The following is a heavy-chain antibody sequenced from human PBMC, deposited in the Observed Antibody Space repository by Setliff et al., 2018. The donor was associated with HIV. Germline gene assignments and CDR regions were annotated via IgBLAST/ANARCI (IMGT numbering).Heavy chain of an antibody. D-gene: IGHD3-16*01. V-gene: IGHV5-51*01. CDR2: MNPDGSNT. CDR1: GYSFITYW. Sequence: PGESLKISCKGSGYSFITYWIGLVRQRPGKGLEWMGIMNPDGSNTSYSPSFQGQVTISVDKSISTAYLQWSSLNASDTAFYYCARFYGSYDVGGFDIWGQGTKVPVSS. J-gene: IGHJ3*02. CDR3: ARFYGSYDVGGFDI.